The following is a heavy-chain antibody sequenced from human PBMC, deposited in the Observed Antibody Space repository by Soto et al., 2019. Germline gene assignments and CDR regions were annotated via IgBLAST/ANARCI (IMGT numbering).Heavy chain of an antibody. CDR3: AIGGGATLDI. CDR2: IYYSGST. Sequence: SETLSLTCTVSGGSISSYYWSWIRQPPGKGLEWIGYIYYSGSTNYNPSLKSRVTISVDTSKNQFSLKLSSVTAADTAVYYCAIGGGATLDIWGQGTMVTVSS. CDR1: GGSISSYY. V-gene: IGHV4-59*01. D-gene: IGHD1-26*01. J-gene: IGHJ3*02.